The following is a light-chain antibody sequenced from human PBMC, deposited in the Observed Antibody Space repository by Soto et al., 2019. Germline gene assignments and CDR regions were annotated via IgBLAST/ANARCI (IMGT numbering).Light chain of an antibody. V-gene: IGLV1-40*01. Sequence: QSGLTQPPSVSRAPGQSITISCTGSRLSIGGGYDVHWYQQYAGTAPKLLISGSTNRASGIPDRFSGSKDGTSASLAITGLQAEDEANYYCQSYDSRLTTYDFGSGTKLTVL. J-gene: IGLJ1*01. CDR2: GST. CDR1: RLSIGGGYD. CDR3: QSYDSRLTTYD.